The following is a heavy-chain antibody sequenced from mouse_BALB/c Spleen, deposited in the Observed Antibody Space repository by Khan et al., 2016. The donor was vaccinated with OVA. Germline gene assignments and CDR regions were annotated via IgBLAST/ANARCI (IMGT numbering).Heavy chain of an antibody. V-gene: IGHV5-6*01. CDR3: ASHLTGSFAY. D-gene: IGHD4-1*01. J-gene: IGHJ3*01. CDR2: ISSGGDYT. Sequence: EVELVESGGDLVKPGGSLKLSCAASGFTFSSYSMSWVRQTPDKRLEWVATISSGGDYTYYPDSVKGRFTISSDNDRNTLYLQMSSLKSEDTSMYYCASHLTGSFAYWGEGTLGTVSA. CDR1: GFTFSSYS.